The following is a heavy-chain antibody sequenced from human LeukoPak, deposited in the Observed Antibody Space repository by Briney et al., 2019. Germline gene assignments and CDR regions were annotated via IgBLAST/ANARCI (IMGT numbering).Heavy chain of an antibody. V-gene: IGHV1-24*01. Sequence: ASVKVSCKVSGYTLTELSMHWVRQAPGKGLEWMGGFDPEDGETIYAQKFQGRVTMTEDTSTDTAYMELSSLRSEDTAVYYCATVVRGSYYGSWFDPWGQGTLVTVAS. J-gene: IGHJ5*02. CDR3: ATVVRGSYYGSWFDP. D-gene: IGHD1-26*01. CDR1: GYTLTELS. CDR2: FDPEDGET.